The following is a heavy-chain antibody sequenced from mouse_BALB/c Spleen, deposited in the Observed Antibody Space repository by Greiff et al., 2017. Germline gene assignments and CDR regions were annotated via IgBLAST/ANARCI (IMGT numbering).Heavy chain of an antibody. CDR1: GFTFSSYA. CDR3: ARNYRYDVGYAMDY. Sequence: EVNLVESGGGLVKPGGSLKLSCAASGFTFSSYAMSWVRQTPEKRLEWVATISSGGSYTYYPDSVKGRFTISRDNAKNTLYLQMSSLRSEDTAMYYCARNYRYDVGYAMDYWGQGTSVTVSS. J-gene: IGHJ4*01. V-gene: IGHV5-9-3*01. CDR2: ISSGGSYT. D-gene: IGHD2-14*01.